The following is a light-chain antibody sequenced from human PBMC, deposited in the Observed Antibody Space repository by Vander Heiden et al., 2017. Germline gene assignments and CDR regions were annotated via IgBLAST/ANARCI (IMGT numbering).Light chain of an antibody. CDR2: TDN. CDR3: ASWDDSLNAAL. Sequence: SVLTQPPLASGTPGQRVTIPCSGSSSNTATTNVYWSELLPGSHPNLVIYTDNQRPSGVPDRFSCSKSGSSASLDISGLQSEDEADYYCASWDDSLNAALFGGGTELTVL. J-gene: IGLJ2*01. CDR1: SSNTATTN. V-gene: IGLV1-44*01.